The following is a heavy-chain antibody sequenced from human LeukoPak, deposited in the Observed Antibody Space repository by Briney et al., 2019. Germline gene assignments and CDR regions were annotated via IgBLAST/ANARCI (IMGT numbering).Heavy chain of an antibody. V-gene: IGHV4-39*01. Sequence: SETLSLTCTVSGGSISSSSYYWGWIRQPPGKGLEWIGRIYYSGSTYYNPSLKSRVTISVDTSKNQFSLKLSSVTAADTAVYYCARHESDYYDSSGYYPDAFDIWGQGTMVTVSS. CDR1: GGSISSSSYY. CDR3: ARHESDYYDSSGYYPDAFDI. CDR2: IYYSGST. J-gene: IGHJ3*02. D-gene: IGHD3-22*01.